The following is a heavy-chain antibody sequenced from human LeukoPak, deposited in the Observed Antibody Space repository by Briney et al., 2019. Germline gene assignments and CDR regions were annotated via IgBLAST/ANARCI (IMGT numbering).Heavy chain of an antibody. CDR2: IYLSGST. Sequence: SETLSLTCTVSGGSISSGGYYWSWIRQPPGKGLEWIGYIYLSGSTYYNPSLKSRVTMSVDTSKNQFSLKLSSVTAADTAVYYCATWSSVGAFDIWGQGTMVTVSS. J-gene: IGHJ3*02. V-gene: IGHV4-30-2*01. CDR3: ATWSSVGAFDI. D-gene: IGHD1-26*01. CDR1: GGSISSGGYY.